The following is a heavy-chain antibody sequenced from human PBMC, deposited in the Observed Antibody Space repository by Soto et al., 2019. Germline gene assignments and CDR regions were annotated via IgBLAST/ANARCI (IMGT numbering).Heavy chain of an antibody. V-gene: IGHV4-38-2*02. CDR2: IYHGGST. CDR1: GYSIISGYY. Sequence: LALTCCLSGYSIISGYYLGWLRQPPGKGLEWIGIIYHGGSTYYNPSLNSRVTLSIDMTNNHVSLILNSVTAADTAVYYCARVGPWVPYYYDSSPYNFENWFDPWGQGTMVTVSS. J-gene: IGHJ5*02. D-gene: IGHD3-22*01. CDR3: ARVGPWVPYYYDSSPYNFENWFDP.